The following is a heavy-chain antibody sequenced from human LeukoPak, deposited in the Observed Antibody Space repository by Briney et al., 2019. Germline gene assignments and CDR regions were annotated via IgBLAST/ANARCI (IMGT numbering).Heavy chain of an antibody. V-gene: IGHV3-48*01. CDR2: ISSGSSTI. J-gene: IGHJ4*02. CDR1: RLTFSSYS. Sequence: PGGSLRLSCAASRLTFSSYSMNWVRQAPGKGLEWISYISSGSSTIYYADSVKGRFTISRDNAKNSLYLHLSSLRAEDTAVYYCARSGSSYDGSQSWFDYWGQGTLVTVSP. D-gene: IGHD3-22*01. CDR3: ARSGSSYDGSQSWFDY.